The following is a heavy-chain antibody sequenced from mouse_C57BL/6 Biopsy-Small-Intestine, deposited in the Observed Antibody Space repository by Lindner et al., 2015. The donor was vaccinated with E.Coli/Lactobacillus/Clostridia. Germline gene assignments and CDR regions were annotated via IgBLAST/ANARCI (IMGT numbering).Heavy chain of an antibody. J-gene: IGHJ4*01. CDR1: GYAFSSSW. D-gene: IGHD2-4*01. CDR3: ARRGYDYDVAMDY. Sequence: VQLQESGPELVKPGASVKISCKASGYAFSSSWMNWVKQRPGKGLEWIGRIYPGDGDTNYNGKFKGKATLTADKSSSTAYIQLSSLTSEDSAVYFCARRGYDYDVAMDYWGQGTSVTVSS. CDR2: IYPGDGDT. V-gene: IGHV1-82*01.